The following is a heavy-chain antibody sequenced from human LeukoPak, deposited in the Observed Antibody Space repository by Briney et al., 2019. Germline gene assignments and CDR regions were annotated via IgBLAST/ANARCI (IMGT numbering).Heavy chain of an antibody. Sequence: GGSLRLSCAASGFTFSSYEMNWVRQAPGKGLEWVSYISSSGSTIYYADSVKGRFTISRDNAKNSLYLQMNSLRVEDTAVYYCASQSFARFDPWGQGTLVTVSS. CDR2: ISSSGSTI. D-gene: IGHD3-16*01. V-gene: IGHV3-48*03. CDR1: GFTFSSYE. J-gene: IGHJ5*02. CDR3: ASQSFARFDP.